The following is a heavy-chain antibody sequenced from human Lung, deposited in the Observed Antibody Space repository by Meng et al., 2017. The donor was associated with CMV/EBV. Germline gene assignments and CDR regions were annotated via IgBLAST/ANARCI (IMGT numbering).Heavy chain of an antibody. Sequence: LXCTVSGGSISSSSYYWGWIRQPPGKGLEWIGSIYYSGSTYYNPSLKSRVTISVDTSKNQFSLKMSSVTAADTAVYYCARDGGKYCSSTSCKSKYYYYGMDVWGQGXTVTVSS. CDR2: IYYSGST. J-gene: IGHJ6*02. V-gene: IGHV4-39*07. D-gene: IGHD2-2*01. CDR3: ARDGGKYCSSTSCKSKYYYYGMDV. CDR1: GGSISSSSYY.